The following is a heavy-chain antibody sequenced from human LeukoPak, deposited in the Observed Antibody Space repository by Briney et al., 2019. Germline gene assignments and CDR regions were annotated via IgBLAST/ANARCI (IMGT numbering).Heavy chain of an antibody. CDR3: ARAYYGSGSYYYGMDV. CDR1: GGTFSSYA. Sequence: GASVKVSCKASGGTFSSYAISWVRQTPGQGLEWMGGIIPIFSTANYAQKFQGRVTITADESTSTAYMELSSLRSEDTAVYYCARAYYGSGSYYYGMDVWGQGTTVTVSS. V-gene: IGHV1-69*13. CDR2: IIPIFSTA. D-gene: IGHD3-10*01. J-gene: IGHJ6*02.